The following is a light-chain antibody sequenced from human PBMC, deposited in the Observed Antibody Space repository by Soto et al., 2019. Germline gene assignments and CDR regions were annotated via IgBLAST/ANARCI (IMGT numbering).Light chain of an antibody. CDR2: GAS. V-gene: IGKV3D-15*01. CDR3: QQYGTPRSVT. CDR1: QSVSGN. J-gene: IGKJ5*01. Sequence: EIVMTQSPATLSVSPGERATLSCRASQSVSGNLAWYQQKPGQAPRLLIYGASTRATGIPDRFSGSGSGTEFTLTINRLEPEDFAVYYCQQYGTPRSVTFGQGTRLEIK.